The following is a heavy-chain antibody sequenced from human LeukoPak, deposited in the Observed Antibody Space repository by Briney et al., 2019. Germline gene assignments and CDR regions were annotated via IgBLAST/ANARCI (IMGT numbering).Heavy chain of an antibody. D-gene: IGHD2-15*01. J-gene: IGHJ4*02. V-gene: IGHV1-18*01. CDR2: ISANNGNT. CDR1: GYIFTSYG. CDR3: ARDFFHGHCAGLSCFLLDY. Sequence: ASVKVSCKASGYIFTSYGISWVRQAPGQGLEWMGWISANNGNTNSAQKFQGRVTMTPDTSTSTAYMELRSLRSDDTAVYYCARDFFHGHCAGLSCFLLDYWGQGSLVTVSS.